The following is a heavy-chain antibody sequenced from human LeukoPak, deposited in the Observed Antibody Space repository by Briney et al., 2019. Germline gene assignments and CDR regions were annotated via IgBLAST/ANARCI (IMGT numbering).Heavy chain of an antibody. V-gene: IGHV1-46*01. CDR3: ATHGTVTGVDYYYYYYMDV. J-gene: IGHJ6*03. D-gene: IGHD4-17*01. Sequence: ASVKVSCKASGYTFTSYYMHWVRQAPGQGLEWIGIINPSGGSTSYAQKFQGRVTMTRDTSTSTVYMELSSLRSEDTAVYYCATHGTVTGVDYYYYYYMDVWGKGTTVTVSS. CDR1: GYTFTSYY. CDR2: INPSGGST.